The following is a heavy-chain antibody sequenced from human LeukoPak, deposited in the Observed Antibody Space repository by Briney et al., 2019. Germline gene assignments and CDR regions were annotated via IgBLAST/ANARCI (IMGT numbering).Heavy chain of an antibody. J-gene: IGHJ4*02. CDR3: ARDRSGYFDY. CDR2: IYYSGST. Sequence: SETLSLTCTVSGGSISRGDYYWSWIRQPPGKGLEWIGYIYYSGSTYYNPSLKSRVTISVDTSKNQFSLKLSSVTAADTAVYYCARDRSGYFDYWGQGTLVTVSS. CDR1: GGSISRGDYY. D-gene: IGHD3-22*01. V-gene: IGHV4-30-4*01.